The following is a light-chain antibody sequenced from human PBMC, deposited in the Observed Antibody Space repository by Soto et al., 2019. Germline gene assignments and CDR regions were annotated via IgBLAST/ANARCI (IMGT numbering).Light chain of an antibody. CDR3: SSFSSITREV. J-gene: IGLJ2*01. CDR2: GNS. V-gene: IGLV1-40*01. Sequence: QSVLTQPPSMSGAPGQRVTISCTGSSSNIGAGYDVHWYRQLPGTPPQLLIYGNSNRPSGVPYRISASKSGASASLAISGLQAEDEADYYCSSFSSITREVFGGGTKVTVL. CDR1: SSNIGAGYD.